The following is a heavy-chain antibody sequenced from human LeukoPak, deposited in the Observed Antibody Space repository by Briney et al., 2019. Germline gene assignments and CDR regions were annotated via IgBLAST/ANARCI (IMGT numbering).Heavy chain of an antibody. CDR1: GGTFSSYT. Sequence: GASVKVSCKASGGTFSSYTISWVRQAPGQGLEWMGRIIPILGIANYAQKFQGRVTITADKSTSTAYMELSSLRSEDTAVYYCARVAPRLAARFNSDIWGQGTMVTVSS. CDR2: IIPILGIA. CDR3: ARVAPRLAARFNSDI. D-gene: IGHD6-6*01. J-gene: IGHJ3*02. V-gene: IGHV1-69*02.